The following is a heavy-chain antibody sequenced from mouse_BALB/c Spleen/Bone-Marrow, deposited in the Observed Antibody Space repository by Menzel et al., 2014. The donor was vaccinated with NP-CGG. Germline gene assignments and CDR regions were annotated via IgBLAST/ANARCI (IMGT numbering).Heavy chain of an antibody. Sequence: QVQLQQSGAELVKPGASGKLSCMASGFTFTSYWIHWVKQRPGQGPEWIGEINPSNGRTNYDEKFKSKATLTEDKSSSTAYMQLSSLTSEDSAVYYCARDGNYRYAMDYWGRGTSVTVSS. CDR3: ARDGNYRYAMDY. CDR1: GFTFTSYW. CDR2: INPSNGRT. D-gene: IGHD2-1*01. V-gene: IGHV1S81*02. J-gene: IGHJ4*01.